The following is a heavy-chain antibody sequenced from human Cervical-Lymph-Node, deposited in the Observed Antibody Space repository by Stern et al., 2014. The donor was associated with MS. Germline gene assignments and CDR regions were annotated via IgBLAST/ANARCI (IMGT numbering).Heavy chain of an antibody. CDR1: GFSLSTSGVG. D-gene: IGHD4-17*01. V-gene: IGHV2-5*01. CDR2: MYWSDDK. CDR3: PRALYGDYFDY. Sequence: QVTLKESGPTLVKPTQTLTLTCTFSGFSLSTSGVGVGWIRQHPGKALEWLALMYWSDDKYYSPSLKNRLTITKDTSKNQVVLTLTNMDPVDTATYYCPRALYGDYFDYWGQGSLVTVSS. J-gene: IGHJ4*02.